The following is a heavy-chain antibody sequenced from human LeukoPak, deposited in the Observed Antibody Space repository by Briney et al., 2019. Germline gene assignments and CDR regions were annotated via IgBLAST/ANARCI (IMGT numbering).Heavy chain of an antibody. CDR2: ISSDGSGT. CDR1: GFTFSSYW. D-gene: IGHD6-13*01. J-gene: IGHJ4*02. V-gene: IGHV3-74*01. CDR3: ARVFGYSSHKPYDY. Sequence: GGSLRLSCAASGFTFSSYWMHWVRQAPGKGLVWVSRISSDGSGTSYADSLKGRLTISRVNATNTLYLQMNSFVTADTAGHECARVFGYSSHKPYDYWGQGTLVSV.